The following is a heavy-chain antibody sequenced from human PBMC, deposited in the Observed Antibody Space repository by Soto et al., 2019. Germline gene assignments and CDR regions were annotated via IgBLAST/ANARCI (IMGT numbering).Heavy chain of an antibody. CDR1: GDSVNTVNYY. V-gene: IGHV4-61*01. D-gene: IGHD6-6*01. CDR2: VSNSGST. J-gene: IGHJ6*02. Sequence: TSETLSLTCTVSGDSVNTVNYYWTWIRQPPGKGLEWIGYVSNSGSTNYSPSLKSRVTLSADTSKNQFYLRLTSVAAADTAVYYYARGRGIAVRPYYYGMDVWGQGTTVTVSS. CDR3: ARGRGIAVRPYYYGMDV.